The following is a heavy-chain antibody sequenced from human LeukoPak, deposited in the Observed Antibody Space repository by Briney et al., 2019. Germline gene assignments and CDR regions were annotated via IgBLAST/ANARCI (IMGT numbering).Heavy chain of an antibody. J-gene: IGHJ4*02. D-gene: IGHD5-24*01. V-gene: IGHV3-23*01. CDR2: ISGSGGST. CDR1: GFSFSSYA. CDR3: ARGGRDGYNYVDY. Sequence: GSLRLSCAASGFSFSSYAMSWVRQAPGKGLEWVSAISGSGGSTYYADSVKGRFTISRDNSKNTLYLQMNSLRAEDTAVYYCARGGRDGYNYVDYWGQGTLVTVSS.